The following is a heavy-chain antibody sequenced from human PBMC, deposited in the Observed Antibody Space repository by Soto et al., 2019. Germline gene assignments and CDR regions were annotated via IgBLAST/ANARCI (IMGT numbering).Heavy chain of an antibody. CDR3: ASWHEREHAYDV. V-gene: IGHV3-53*01. D-gene: IGHD1-1*01. CDR2: LCDVFGS. Sequence: DVQLVESGGGLIQPGESLRLSCAAFGLTVSGTKYVAWVRQAPGKGLEWVSALCDVFGSFYADSVKGRFTTSSDRSKSTVYLQMNDLRPDDTAVYYCASWHEREHAYDVWGQGTTVIVSS. CDR1: GLTVSGTKY. J-gene: IGHJ3*01.